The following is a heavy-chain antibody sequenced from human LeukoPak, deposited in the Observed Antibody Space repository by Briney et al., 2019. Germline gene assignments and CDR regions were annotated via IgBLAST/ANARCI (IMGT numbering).Heavy chain of an antibody. J-gene: IGHJ4*02. Sequence: GGSLRLSCAASGFTFSSYTMNWVRQAPGKGLEWVSYISSSGGTIYYADSVKGRFTISRDNAKNSLYLQMNSPRAEDTAVYYCARVEQDPIVVVPAAYDYWGQGTLVTVSS. D-gene: IGHD2-2*01. CDR1: GFTFSSYT. CDR2: ISSSGGTI. CDR3: ARVEQDPIVVVPAAYDY. V-gene: IGHV3-48*04.